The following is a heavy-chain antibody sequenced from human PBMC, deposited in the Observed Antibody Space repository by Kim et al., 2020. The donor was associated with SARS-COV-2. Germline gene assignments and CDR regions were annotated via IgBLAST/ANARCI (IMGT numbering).Heavy chain of an antibody. D-gene: IGHD5-18*01. V-gene: IGHV3-43*02. CDR3: AKDTVDTAMEFIWHYGMDA. Sequence: GGSLRLSCAASGFTFDDYAMHWVRQAPGKGLEWVSLISGDGGSTYYADSVKGRFTISRDNSKNSLYLQMNSLRTEDTALYYCAKDTVDTAMEFIWHYGMDACGQGTTGTVSS. CDR1: GFTFDDYA. J-gene: IGHJ6*02. CDR2: ISGDGGST.